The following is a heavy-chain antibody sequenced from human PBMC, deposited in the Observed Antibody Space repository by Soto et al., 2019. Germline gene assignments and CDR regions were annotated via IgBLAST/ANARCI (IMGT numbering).Heavy chain of an antibody. D-gene: IGHD6-19*01. CDR2: ISSSSSYI. J-gene: IGHJ4*02. CDR1: GFTFSSYS. Sequence: EVQLVESGGGLVKPGGSLRPSCAASGFTFSSYSMNWVRQAPGKGLEWVSSISSSSSYIYYADSVKGRFTISRDNAKNSLYLQMNSLRAEDTAVYYCARSHSSGWYPADYWGQGTLVTVSS. CDR3: ARSHSSGWYPADY. V-gene: IGHV3-21*01.